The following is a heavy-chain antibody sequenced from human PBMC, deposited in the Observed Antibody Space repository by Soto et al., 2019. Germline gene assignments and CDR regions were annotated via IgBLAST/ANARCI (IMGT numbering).Heavy chain of an antibody. CDR3: ARESSSSPHYLYGMDV. J-gene: IGHJ6*02. Sequence: QVQLVQSGAEVKKPGSSVKVSCKASGGTFSSYAISWVRQAPGQGLEWMGGIIPIFGTANYAQKFQGRVTITADESTSTAYMELSSLRSEDTAVYYCARESSSSPHYLYGMDVWGQGPTVTVSS. V-gene: IGHV1-69*01. CDR2: IIPIFGTA. D-gene: IGHD6-6*01. CDR1: GGTFSSYA.